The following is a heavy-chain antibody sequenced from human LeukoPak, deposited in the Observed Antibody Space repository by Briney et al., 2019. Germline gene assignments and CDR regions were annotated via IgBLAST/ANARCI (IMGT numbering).Heavy chain of an antibody. D-gene: IGHD1-26*01. V-gene: IGHV1-2*02. J-gene: IGHJ3*02. Sequence: GASVRVSCKASGYTFTGYYMHWGRQAPGQGLEWMGWIKLNSGGTNYAQKFQGRVTMTRDTSINTAYMELCSLISDDTAVYYCARGSESGSYYSGYDGAFDIWGQGTMVTVSS. CDR2: IKLNSGGT. CDR1: GYTFTGYY. CDR3: ARGSESGSYYSGYDGAFDI.